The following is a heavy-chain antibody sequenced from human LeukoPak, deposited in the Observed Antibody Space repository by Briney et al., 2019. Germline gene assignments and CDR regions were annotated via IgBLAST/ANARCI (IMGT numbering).Heavy chain of an antibody. CDR2: ISGSGGST. J-gene: IGHJ4*02. CDR1: GFTFSSYA. Sequence: GGSLRLSCAASGFTFSSYAMSWVRQAPGKGLEWVSAISGSGGSTYYADSVKGRFTISRDNSKNTLHLQMNSLRAEDTAVYYCARGYYYDSSGYDYWGQGTLVTVSS. D-gene: IGHD3-22*01. V-gene: IGHV3-23*01. CDR3: ARGYYYDSSGYDY.